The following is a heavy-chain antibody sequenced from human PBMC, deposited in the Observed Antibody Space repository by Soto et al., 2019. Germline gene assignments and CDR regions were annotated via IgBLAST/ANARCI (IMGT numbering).Heavy chain of an antibody. CDR3: ARDRRDCSSTSCYGWGYYYYYGMDV. J-gene: IGHJ6*02. V-gene: IGHV4-30-4*01. CDR2: IYYSGST. D-gene: IGHD2-2*01. CDR1: GGSISSGDYY. Sequence: QVQLQESGPGLVKPSQTLSLTCTVSGGSISSGDYYWSWIRQPPGKGLEWIGYIYYSGSTYYNPSLKSRVTISVDTSKNQSSLKLSSVTAADTAVYYCARDRRDCSSTSCYGWGYYYYYGMDVWGQGTTVTVSS.